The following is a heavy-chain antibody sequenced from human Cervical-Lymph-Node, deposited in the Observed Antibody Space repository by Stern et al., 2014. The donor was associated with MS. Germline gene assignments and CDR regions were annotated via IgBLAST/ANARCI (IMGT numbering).Heavy chain of an antibody. J-gene: IGHJ4*02. CDR3: VRDQAGIAAS. CDR1: GGTFSSID. CDR2: IIAVLGTT. V-gene: IGHV1-69*01. D-gene: IGHD6-13*01. Sequence: VQLVESGAEVKEPGSSMKVSCKASGGTFSSIDISWVRQAPGQGLEWMGGIIAVLGTTNYVRKVQGRVTIVADDSTNTVSMELSSLRPEDTAVYYCVRDQAGIAASWGQGTLVTVSS.